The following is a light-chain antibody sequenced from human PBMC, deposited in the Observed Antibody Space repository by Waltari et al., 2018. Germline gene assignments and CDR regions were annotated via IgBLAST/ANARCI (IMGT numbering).Light chain of an antibody. V-gene: IGLV2-14*01. CDR1: SSDIGFYNY. CDR3: NSYTGYYTWV. CDR2: DVL. Sequence: PASVSGSLGQSITISCTGTSSDIGFYNYVSWYQQHPGKAPKLIIYDVLKWPSGVSSRFSGSKSGNTASLTISGLQAEDEADYYCNSYTGYYTWVFGGGTKLTVL. J-gene: IGLJ3*02.